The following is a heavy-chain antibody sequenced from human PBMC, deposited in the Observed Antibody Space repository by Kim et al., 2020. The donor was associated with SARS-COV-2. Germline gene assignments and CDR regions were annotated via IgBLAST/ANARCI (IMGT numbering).Heavy chain of an antibody. Sequence: GGSLRLSCAASGFTFRSYSMNWVRQAPGKGLEWVSSISISSDYIYYADSVKGRFTISRDNSKNSLYLQMNSLRAEDTAVYYCAIAGGDFWSGYYTPVYY. CDR1: GFTFRSYS. V-gene: IGHV3-21*01. J-gene: IGHJ6*01. CDR3: AIAGGDFWSGYYTPVYY. D-gene: IGHD3-3*01. CDR2: ISISSDYI.